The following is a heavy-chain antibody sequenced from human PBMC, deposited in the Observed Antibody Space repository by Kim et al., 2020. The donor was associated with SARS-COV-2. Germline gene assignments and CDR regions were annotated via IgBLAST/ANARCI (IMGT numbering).Heavy chain of an antibody. D-gene: IGHD2-2*02. V-gene: IGHV1-69*13. J-gene: IGHJ5*02. CDR2: IIPIFGTA. Sequence: SVKVSCKASGGTFSSYAISWVRQAPGQGLEWMGGIIPIFGTANYAQKFQGRVTITADESTSTAYMELSSLRSEDTAVYYCARVPFCSSTSCYTNWFDPWGQGTLVTVSS. CDR1: GGTFSSYA. CDR3: ARVPFCSSTSCYTNWFDP.